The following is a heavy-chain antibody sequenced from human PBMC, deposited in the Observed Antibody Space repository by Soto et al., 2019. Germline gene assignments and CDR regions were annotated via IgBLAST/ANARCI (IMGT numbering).Heavy chain of an antibody. CDR3: ASGGIVVVPAAGDAFDI. CDR2: IDPSDSYT. Sequence: GASLKISCKGSGYSFTSYWISWVRQMPGKGLEWMGRIDPSDSYTNYSPSFQGHVTISADKSISTAYLQWSSLKASDTAMYYCASGGIVVVPAAGDAFDIWGQGTMVTVSS. V-gene: IGHV5-10-1*01. D-gene: IGHD2-2*01. CDR1: GYSFTSYW. J-gene: IGHJ3*02.